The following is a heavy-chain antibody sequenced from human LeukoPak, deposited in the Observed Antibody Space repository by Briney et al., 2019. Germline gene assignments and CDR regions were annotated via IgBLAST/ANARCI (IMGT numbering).Heavy chain of an antibody. D-gene: IGHD6-13*01. CDR1: GFTFSSYW. Sequence: PGGSLRLSCAASGFTFSSYWTSWVRQAPGKGLEWAANMKYDGSEKYYVDSVKGRFTISRDNAKNSLYLQMNSLRAEDTAVYYCARDIEAAGLFLDYWGQGTLVTVSS. CDR3: ARDIEAAGLFLDY. V-gene: IGHV3-7*01. CDR2: MKYDGSEK. J-gene: IGHJ4*02.